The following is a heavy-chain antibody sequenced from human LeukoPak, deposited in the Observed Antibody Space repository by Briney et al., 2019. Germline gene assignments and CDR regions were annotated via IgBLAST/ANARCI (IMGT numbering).Heavy chain of an antibody. D-gene: IGHD3-10*01. CDR1: GNTFSGYY. CDR3: ARVATLVRGIKGYFDY. Sequence: GASVKVSCKTSGNTFSGYYMHWVRQAPGQGLEWMGWINPNNGDTDYAQKFQGRVTMTRDTSIKTVYMELSRLRSDDTAVYFCARVATLVRGIKGYFDYWGQGTLVTVSS. J-gene: IGHJ4*02. V-gene: IGHV1-2*02. CDR2: INPNNGDT.